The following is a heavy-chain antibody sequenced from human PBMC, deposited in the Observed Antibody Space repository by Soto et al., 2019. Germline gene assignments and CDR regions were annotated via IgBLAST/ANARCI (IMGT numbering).Heavy chain of an antibody. J-gene: IGHJ1*01. CDR1: GGSFSGYY. D-gene: IGHD6-19*01. CDR2: INHSGST. Sequence: QVQLQQWGAGLLKPSETLSLTCAAYGGSFSGYYWSWIRQPPGKGLEWIGEINHSGSTNYNPSLKRRVTMSVDTFKNRVSLKLCAVTAADTAVYYCARAYTYSSGWYCEYFQHWCRGTLVTVSS. V-gene: IGHV4-34*01. CDR3: ARAYTYSSGWYCEYFQH.